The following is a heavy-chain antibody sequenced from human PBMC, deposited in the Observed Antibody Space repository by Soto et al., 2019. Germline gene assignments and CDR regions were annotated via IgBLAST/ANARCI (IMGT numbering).Heavy chain of an antibody. Sequence: GGSLRLSCAASGFTFSSYGMHWVRQAPGKGLEWVAVISYDGSNKYYADSVKGRFTISRDNSKNTLYLQMNSLRAEDTAVYYCAKTYCSGGSCYSQAYYYYGMDVWGQGTTVTVSS. CDR2: ISYDGSNK. CDR1: GFTFSSYG. J-gene: IGHJ6*02. CDR3: AKTYCSGGSCYSQAYYYYGMDV. D-gene: IGHD2-15*01. V-gene: IGHV3-30*18.